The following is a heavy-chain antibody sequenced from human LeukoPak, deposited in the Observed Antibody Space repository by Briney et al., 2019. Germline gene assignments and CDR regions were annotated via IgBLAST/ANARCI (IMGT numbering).Heavy chain of an antibody. CDR1: GGSISSYY. V-gene: IGHV4-59*08. CDR3: ARHLRTEYDYVFFDL. CDR2: IQNSGGT. D-gene: IGHD3-16*01. Sequence: SSETLSLTCTVSGGSISSYYWSWIRQPPGKGLEWIGYIQNSGGTNYNPSLKSRVTISVDTSKNQFSLKLSSVTAADTALYYCARHLRTEYDYVFFDLWGQGTLVTVSS. J-gene: IGHJ4*02.